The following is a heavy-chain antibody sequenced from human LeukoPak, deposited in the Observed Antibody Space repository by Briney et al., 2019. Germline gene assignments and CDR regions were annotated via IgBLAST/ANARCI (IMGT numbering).Heavy chain of an antibody. CDR2: ISGSGDST. V-gene: IGHV3-23*01. Sequence: PGGSLRLSCAASGFTFSRDVMNWVRQAPGKGLEWVSAISGSGDSTYYADSVKGRFTISRDSSKNMLYLQMNSLRVEDTAVYYCAKDEAYYDFWSSGRYYYYMDVWGEGTTVTVSS. D-gene: IGHD3-3*01. CDR1: GFTFSRDV. CDR3: AKDEAYYDFWSSGRYYYYMDV. J-gene: IGHJ6*03.